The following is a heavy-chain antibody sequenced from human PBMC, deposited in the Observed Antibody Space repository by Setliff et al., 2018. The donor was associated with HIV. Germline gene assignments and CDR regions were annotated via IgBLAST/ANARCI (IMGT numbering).Heavy chain of an antibody. CDR3: AAPRGMSTILVY. J-gene: IGHJ4*02. D-gene: IGHD3-9*01. V-gene: IGHV4-59*01. CDR2: IYYSGST. CDR1: GGSISSYY. Sequence: SETLSLTCTVSGGSISSYYWSWIRQPPGKGLEWIGYIYYSGSTNYNPSLKSRVTISVDTSKNQFSLKLSSVTAADTAVYYCAAPRGMSTILVYWGQGSLVTVSS.